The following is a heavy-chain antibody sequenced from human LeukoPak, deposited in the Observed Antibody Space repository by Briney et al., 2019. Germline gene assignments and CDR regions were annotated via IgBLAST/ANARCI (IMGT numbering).Heavy chain of an antibody. D-gene: IGHD3-3*01. CDR2: TNPDGSIK. CDR3: VSGFLQWLY. Sequence: GGSLRLSCAASGFIFGGYWMSWVRQAPGRGLEWVANTNPDGSIKYYVDSVSGRFTISRDNAKNSLYLQMNSLRAEDTAVYYCVSGFLQWLYWGQGTLVTVSS. CDR1: GFIFGGYW. V-gene: IGHV3-7*01. J-gene: IGHJ4*02.